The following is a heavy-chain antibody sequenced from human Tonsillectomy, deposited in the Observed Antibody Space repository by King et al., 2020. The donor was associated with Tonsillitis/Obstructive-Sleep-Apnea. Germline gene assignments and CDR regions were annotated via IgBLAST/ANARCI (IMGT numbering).Heavy chain of an antibody. CDR3: AYRRHSSGHDY. Sequence: TLKESGPTLVKPTQTLTLTCTFSGFSLNTSGVGVDWIRQPPGKALECLAVIYWDDDKRYSPSLKSRLTITKDTSKNQVVLTMTNMDPVDTATYHCAYRRHSSGHDYWGQGTLVTVSS. CDR2: IYWDDDK. V-gene: IGHV2-5*02. D-gene: IGHD6-19*01. J-gene: IGHJ4*02. CDR1: GFSLNTSGVG.